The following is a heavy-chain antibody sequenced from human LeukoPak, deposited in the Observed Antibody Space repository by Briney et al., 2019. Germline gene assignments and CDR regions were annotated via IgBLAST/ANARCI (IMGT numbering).Heavy chain of an antibody. D-gene: IGHD3-22*01. CDR3: ARGRQDVTMIVVVMTAVSYYLDV. Sequence: SETLSLTCAVYGGSFSGYYWSWIRQTPEKGLEWIGEMNPSGSTNYNPSLKSRVTISVDTSKNQFSLELSSVTAADTAVYYCARGRQDVTMIVVVMTAVSYYLDVWGKGTTVTVS. CDR1: GGSFSGYY. CDR2: MNPSGST. J-gene: IGHJ6*03. V-gene: IGHV4-34*01.